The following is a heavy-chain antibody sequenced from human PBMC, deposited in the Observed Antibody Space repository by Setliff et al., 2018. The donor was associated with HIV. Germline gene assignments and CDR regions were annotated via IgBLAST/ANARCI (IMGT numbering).Heavy chain of an antibody. CDR3: ARERLSRLGFDY. CDR2: IYTGGNA. D-gene: IGHD1-1*01. V-gene: IGHV4-61*09. J-gene: IGHJ4*02. CDR1: GDSISSGSHY. Sequence: SETLSLTCTVSGDSISSGSHYWSWIRQPAGKGLEWIGHIYTGGNANYNPSLQSRVTISVDTSKNQFSLMLGSMTAADTAVYYCARERLSRLGFDYWGQGTLVTGSS.